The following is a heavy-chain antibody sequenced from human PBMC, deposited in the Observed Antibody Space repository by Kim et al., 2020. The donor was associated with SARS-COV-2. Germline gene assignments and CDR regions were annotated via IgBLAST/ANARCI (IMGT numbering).Heavy chain of an antibody. J-gene: IGHJ6*02. D-gene: IGHD2-21*02. V-gene: IGHV4-34*01. CDR3: ARGPRGIVVVTATNYYYYGMDV. CDR2: INHSGST. Sequence: SETLSLTCAVYGGSFSGYYWSWIRQPPGKGLEWIGEINHSGSTNYNPSLKSRVTISVDTSKNQFSLKLSSVTAADTAVYYCARGPRGIVVVTATNYYYYGMDVWGQGTTVTVSS. CDR1: GGSFSGYY.